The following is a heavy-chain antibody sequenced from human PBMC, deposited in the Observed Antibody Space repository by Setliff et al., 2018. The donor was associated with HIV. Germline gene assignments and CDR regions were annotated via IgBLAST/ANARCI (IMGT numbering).Heavy chain of an antibody. CDR2: INHSGST. Sequence: SETLSLTCSVSGGSVSDSNVYWNWIRQSPGKGLEWIGEINHSGSTDYNPSLKSRVTISVDTSKRQFSLKLSSVTAADTAVYYCARGLDYYGSGSYLPLGYWGQGTLVTVSS. CDR1: GGSVSDSNVY. D-gene: IGHD3-10*01. V-gene: IGHV4-34*01. CDR3: ARGLDYYGSGSYLPLGY. J-gene: IGHJ4*02.